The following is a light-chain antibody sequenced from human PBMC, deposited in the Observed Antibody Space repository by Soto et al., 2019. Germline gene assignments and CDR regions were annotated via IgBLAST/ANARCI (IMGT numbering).Light chain of an antibody. Sequence: EIVMTQSPDNLSVSLGQGATLSCRASQPISRNLAWYQQKPGQAPRLIIYGASTRATDIPGRFSGGGSGTEFTLTISSLQSEDFAIYFCQQYNTWPRTFGQGTKVEVK. J-gene: IGKJ1*01. CDR3: QQYNTWPRT. CDR2: GAS. CDR1: QPISRN. V-gene: IGKV3-15*01.